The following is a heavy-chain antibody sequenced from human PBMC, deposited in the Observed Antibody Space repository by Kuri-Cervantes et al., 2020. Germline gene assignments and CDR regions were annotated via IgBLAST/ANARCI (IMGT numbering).Heavy chain of an antibody. D-gene: IGHD5-12*01. Sequence: GESLKISCAASGFTFSNDWMSWVRQAPGKGLEWVGRIKSKTDGGTTDYAAPVKGSFTISRDDSKNKLYLQMNSLKTEDTAVYYCNTDEKWQTGGYGMDVWGQGTTVTVSS. V-gene: IGHV3-15*01. CDR1: GFTFSNDW. CDR2: IKSKTDGGTT. CDR3: NTDEKWQTGGYGMDV. J-gene: IGHJ6*02.